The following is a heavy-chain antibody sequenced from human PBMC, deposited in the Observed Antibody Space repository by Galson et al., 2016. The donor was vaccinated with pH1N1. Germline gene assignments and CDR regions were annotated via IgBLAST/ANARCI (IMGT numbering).Heavy chain of an antibody. V-gene: IGHV2-5*01. CDR3: AHREYGDFVCSFDH. D-gene: IGHD4-17*01. CDR1: GFSLSTSAVG. J-gene: IGHJ4*02. CDR2: IFWNDDR. Sequence: PALVKPTQTLRLTCTLSGFSLSTSAVGVGWIRQPPGKALEWLALIFWNDDRYYRPSLKNRLTITKGTSENLVVLTMTNMDPVDTATYYCAHREYGDFVCSFDHWGQGALVTVSS.